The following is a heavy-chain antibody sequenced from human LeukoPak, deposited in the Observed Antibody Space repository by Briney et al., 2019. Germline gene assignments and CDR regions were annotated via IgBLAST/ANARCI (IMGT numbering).Heavy chain of an antibody. D-gene: IGHD1-26*01. J-gene: IGHJ6*02. Sequence: PSETLSLTCTVSGGSISSYYWSWIRQPPGEGLEWIGYIYYSGSTNYNPSLKSRVTISVDTSKNQFSLKLSSVTAADTAVYYCARDHLTTIVGATYYYYGMDVWGQRTTVTVSS. CDR2: IYYSGST. V-gene: IGHV4-59*01. CDR3: ARDHLTTIVGATYYYYGMDV. CDR1: GGSISSYY.